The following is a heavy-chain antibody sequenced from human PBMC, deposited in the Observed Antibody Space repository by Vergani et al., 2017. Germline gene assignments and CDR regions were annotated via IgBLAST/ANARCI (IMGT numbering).Heavy chain of an antibody. CDR1: GYTFISYG. D-gene: IGHD5-18*01. CDR3: ASGYSYGGPFDY. Sequence: QVQLVQSGPEVKKPGASMNVSCKTSGYTFISYGITWVRQAHGQGLEWMGKISTFNGMTEFAQRFQGRITMTTDASTNTAYLELRSLRSDDTAVYYCASGYSYGGPFDYWGQGTLVTVSS. J-gene: IGHJ4*02. CDR2: ISTFNGMT. V-gene: IGHV1-18*01.